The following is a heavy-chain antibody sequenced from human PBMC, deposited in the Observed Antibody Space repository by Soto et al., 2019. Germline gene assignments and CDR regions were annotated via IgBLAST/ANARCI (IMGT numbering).Heavy chain of an antibody. CDR1: GFTFSSYG. CDR3: ARDWAVLRLLESPSGMDV. J-gene: IGHJ6*02. Sequence: PVGSLRLSCAASGFTFSSYGMHWVRQAPGKGLEWVAVIWYDGSNKYYADSVKGRFTISRDNSKNTLYLQMNSLRAEDTAVYYCARDWAVLRLLESPSGMDVWGQGTTVTVSS. V-gene: IGHV3-33*01. CDR2: IWYDGSNK. D-gene: IGHD3-3*01.